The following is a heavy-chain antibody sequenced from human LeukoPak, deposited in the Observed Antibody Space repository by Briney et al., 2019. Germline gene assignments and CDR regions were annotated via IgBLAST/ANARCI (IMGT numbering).Heavy chain of an antibody. Sequence: SETLSLTCTVPGGSISSSRNYWGWTRQPPGKGLGWIGSIYYSGSTNYHPSLKSPVTISVDTSKNQFSLKLSCVTGAEMGVYYCARIEYSGLLDYWGQGTLVTVSS. CDR3: ARIEYSGLLDY. CDR2: IYYSGST. J-gene: IGHJ4*02. CDR1: GGSISSSRNY. V-gene: IGHV4-39*07. D-gene: IGHD1-26*01.